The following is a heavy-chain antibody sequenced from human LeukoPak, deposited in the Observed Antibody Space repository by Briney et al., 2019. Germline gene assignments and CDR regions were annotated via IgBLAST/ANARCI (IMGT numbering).Heavy chain of an antibody. D-gene: IGHD2-2*01. V-gene: IGHV3-7*01. Sequence: PGGSLRLSCAASGFTFSSYWMSWLRQAPGKGLEWVANIKQDGSEKYYVDSVKGRFTISRDNAKNSLYLQMNSLRAEDTAVYHCAREQDCSSASCYAGLVYWGQGTLVTVSS. CDR2: IKQDGSEK. CDR3: AREQDCSSASCYAGLVY. CDR1: GFTFSSYW. J-gene: IGHJ4*02.